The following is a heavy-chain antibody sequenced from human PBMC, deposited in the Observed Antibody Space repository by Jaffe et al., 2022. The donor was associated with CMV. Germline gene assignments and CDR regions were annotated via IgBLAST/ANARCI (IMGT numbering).Heavy chain of an antibody. Sequence: EVQLVESGGGLVQPGGSLRLSCAASGFTFSSYEMNWVRQAPGKGLEWVSYISSSGSTIYYADSVKGRFTISRDNAKNSLYLQMNSLRAEDTAVYYCARGQVILEWPPSDAFDIWGQGTMVTVSS. CDR1: GFTFSSYE. V-gene: IGHV3-48*03. J-gene: IGHJ3*02. D-gene: IGHD3-3*01. CDR2: ISSSGSTI. CDR3: ARGQVILEWPPSDAFDI.